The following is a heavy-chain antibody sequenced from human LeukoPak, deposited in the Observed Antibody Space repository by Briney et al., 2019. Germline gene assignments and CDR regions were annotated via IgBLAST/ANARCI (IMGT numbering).Heavy chain of an antibody. D-gene: IGHD6-13*01. CDR3: ARYTSSWFDS. J-gene: IGHJ5*01. CDR2: MFHSGST. Sequence: SETLSLTCTVPGGSISSYFWSWIRPPPGKGLEWIAYMFHSGSTNYNPSLKSRVTIPVDTSKNQFSLDLSSVTAADTAVYYCARYTSSWFDSWGQGTLVTVSS. V-gene: IGHV4-59*01. CDR1: GGSISSYF.